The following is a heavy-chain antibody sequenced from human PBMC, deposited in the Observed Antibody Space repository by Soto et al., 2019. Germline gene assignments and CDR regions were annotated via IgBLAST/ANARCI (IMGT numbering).Heavy chain of an antibody. CDR2: IRGSGAGT. D-gene: IGHD6-13*01. Sequence: EVQLLESGGGLVQPGGSLRLSCAASGFTFSNYAMSWVRQAPGKGLEWVSAIRGSGAGTYYADSVKGRFTISRDNSKNTLYLQMNSLRAEDTAVYYCAKDGAATGKGDFDYWGQGTLVTVSS. J-gene: IGHJ4*02. CDR3: AKDGAATGKGDFDY. CDR1: GFTFSNYA. V-gene: IGHV3-23*01.